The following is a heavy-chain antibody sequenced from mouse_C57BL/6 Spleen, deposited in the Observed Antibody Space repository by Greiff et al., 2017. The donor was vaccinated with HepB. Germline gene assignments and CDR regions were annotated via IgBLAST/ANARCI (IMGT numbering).Heavy chain of an antibody. CDR3: ARNYGSQFYWYFDV. CDR2: IWTGGGT. J-gene: IGHJ1*03. D-gene: IGHD1-1*01. CDR1: GFSLTSYA. Sequence: QVQLKQSGPGLVAPSQSLSITCTVSGFSLTSYAISWVRQPPGKGLEWLGVIWTGGGTNYNSALKSRLSISKDNSKSQVFLKMNSLQTDDTARYYCARNYGSQFYWYFDVWGTGTTVTVSS. V-gene: IGHV2-9-1*01.